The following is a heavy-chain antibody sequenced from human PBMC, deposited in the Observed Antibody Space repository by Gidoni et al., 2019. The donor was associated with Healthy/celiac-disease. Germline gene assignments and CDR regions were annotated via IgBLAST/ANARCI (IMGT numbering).Heavy chain of an antibody. V-gene: IGHV3-21*01. CDR3: AREGPGVYDYVWGSYRYGYYYYGMDV. J-gene: IGHJ6*02. Sequence: EVQLVESGGGLVKPGGSLRLSCAASGFTFSSYSMNWVRQAPGKRLEWVSSISSSSSYIYYADSVKGRFTISRDNAKNSLYLQMNSLRAEDTAVYYCAREGPGVYDYVWGSYRYGYYYYGMDVWGQGTTVTVSS. CDR1: GFTFSSYS. D-gene: IGHD3-16*02. CDR2: ISSSSSYI.